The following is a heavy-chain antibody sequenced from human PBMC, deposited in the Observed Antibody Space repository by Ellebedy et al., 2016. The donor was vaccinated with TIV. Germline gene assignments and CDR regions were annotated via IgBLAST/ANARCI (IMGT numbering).Heavy chain of an antibody. J-gene: IGHJ6*02. Sequence: MPSETLSLTCAVYGGSFSGYYWSWIRPPPGNGLEWVGDINHSVSTKYNPSLKGRVTISVDTSKHQFSLKLSSVTAADTAVYYCAGNREHLVRRRWELYYYYGMDVWGQGTTVTVSS. V-gene: IGHV4-34*01. CDR3: AGNREHLVRRRWELYYYYGMDV. D-gene: IGHD1-7*01. CDR2: INHSVST. CDR1: GGSFSGYY.